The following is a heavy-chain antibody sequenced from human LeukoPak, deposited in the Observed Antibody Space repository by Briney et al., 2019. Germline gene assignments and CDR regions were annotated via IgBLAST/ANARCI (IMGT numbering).Heavy chain of an antibody. CDR3: AKMASDDSSADY. D-gene: IGHD3-22*01. CDR2: ISYDGSNK. Sequence: GGSLRLSCAASGFTFSSYGMHWVRQAPGKGLEWVAVISYDGSNKYYADSVKGRFTISRDNSKNTLYLQMNSLRAEDTAVYYCAKMASDDSSADYWGQGTLVTVSS. V-gene: IGHV3-30*18. J-gene: IGHJ4*02. CDR1: GFTFSSYG.